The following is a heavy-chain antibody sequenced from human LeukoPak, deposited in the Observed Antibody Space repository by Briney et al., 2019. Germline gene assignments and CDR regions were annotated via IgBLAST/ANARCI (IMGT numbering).Heavy chain of an antibody. D-gene: IGHD6-19*01. V-gene: IGHV4-31*03. CDR3: ARGPDRSGWSSDY. CDR2: IYYSGST. Sequence: SQTLSLTCTVSGGSISSGGYYWSWIRQHPGKGLEWIGYIYYSGSTYYNPSLKSRVTISVDTSKNQFSLKLSSVTAADTAVYYCARGPDRSGWSSDYWGQGTLVTVSS. J-gene: IGHJ4*02. CDR1: GGSISSGGYY.